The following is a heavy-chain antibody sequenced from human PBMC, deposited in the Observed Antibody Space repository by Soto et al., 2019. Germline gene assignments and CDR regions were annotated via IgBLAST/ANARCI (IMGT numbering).Heavy chain of an antibody. J-gene: IGHJ6*02. CDR3: ARAFHYGQQWLAHTYYYYGMDV. CDR2: IYYSGST. CDR1: GGSISSGGYY. Sequence: QVQLQESGPGLVKPSQTLSLTCTVSGGSISSGGYYWSWIRQHPGKGLEWIGYIYYSGSTYYNPSLKSRVTISVDTSKNQFSLKLSSVTAADTAVYYCARAFHYGQQWLAHTYYYYGMDVWGQGTTVTVSS. D-gene: IGHD6-19*01. V-gene: IGHV4-31*03.